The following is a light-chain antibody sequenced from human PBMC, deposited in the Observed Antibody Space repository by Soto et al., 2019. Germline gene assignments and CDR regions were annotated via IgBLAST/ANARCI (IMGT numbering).Light chain of an antibody. J-gene: IGLJ1*01. CDR1: SSDVGIYNL. CDR2: EGS. V-gene: IGLV2-23*01. Sequence: QSVLTQPASVSGSPGQSITISCTGTSSDVGIYNLVSWYQQHPGKAPKLMIYEGSKRPSGVSNRFSGSKSANTASLAISGLQAEDEADYYCYSYAGSTFPYVFGTGTKVTVL. CDR3: YSYAGSTFPYV.